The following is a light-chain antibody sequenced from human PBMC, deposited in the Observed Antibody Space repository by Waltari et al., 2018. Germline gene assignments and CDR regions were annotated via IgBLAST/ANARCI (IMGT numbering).Light chain of an antibody. J-gene: IGKJ4*01. V-gene: IGKV4-1*01. CDR3: QQYYSTPSRLT. CDR1: QSVLYSSKNKNY. CDR2: WAS. Sequence: DIVMTQSPDSLAVSLGERATINCKSSQSVLYSSKNKNYLAWYQQKPGQPPKLLIYWASTRESGVPDRFSGSGSGTDFTLTISSLQAEDVAVYYCQQYYSTPSRLTFGGGTKVEIK.